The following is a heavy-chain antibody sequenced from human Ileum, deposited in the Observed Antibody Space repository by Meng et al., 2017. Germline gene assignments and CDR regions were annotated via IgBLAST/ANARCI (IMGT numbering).Heavy chain of an antibody. CDR3: AKASDHYCSGGSCYLDY. D-gene: IGHD2-15*01. CDR1: GFNFDNYA. CDR2: ISWDGNSA. Sequence: GESLKISCAASGFNFDNYAIHWVRQAPGKGLEWVSLISWDGNSAYYAESVKGRFTMSRDNSKKSVFLQMNSLGAEDTALYYCAKASDHYCSGGSCYLDYWGQGTLVTVSS. V-gene: IGHV3-43D*03. J-gene: IGHJ4*02.